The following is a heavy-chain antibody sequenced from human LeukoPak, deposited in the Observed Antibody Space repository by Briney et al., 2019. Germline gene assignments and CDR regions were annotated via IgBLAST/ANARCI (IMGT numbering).Heavy chain of an antibody. CDR3: AKDRGNYDFWSGYYTGNWFDP. CDR2: ISYDGSNK. D-gene: IGHD3-3*01. J-gene: IGHJ5*02. CDR1: GFTFSSYA. Sequence: GGSLRLSCAASGFTFSSYAMHWVRQAPGKGLEWVAVISYDGSNKYYADSVKGRFTISRGNSKNTLYLQMNSLRAEDTAVYYCAKDRGNYDFWSGYYTGNWFDPWGQGTLVTVSS. V-gene: IGHV3-30*04.